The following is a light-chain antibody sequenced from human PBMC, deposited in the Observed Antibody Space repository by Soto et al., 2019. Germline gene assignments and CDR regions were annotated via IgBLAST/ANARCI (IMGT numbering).Light chain of an antibody. CDR1: SSDVGGYDY. V-gene: IGLV2-8*01. Sequence: QSALTQPPSASGSTGQSVTISCTGASSDVGGYDYVSWYQLHPGKAPKLMIYEVSKRPSGVPDRFSGSKSGNTASLTVSGLQAEDAADYYRSSYAGYNNYVFGTGTKLTVL. CDR3: SSYAGYNNYV. CDR2: EVS. J-gene: IGLJ1*01.